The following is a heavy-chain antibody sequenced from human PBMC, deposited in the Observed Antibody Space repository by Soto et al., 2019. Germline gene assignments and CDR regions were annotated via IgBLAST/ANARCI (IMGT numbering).Heavy chain of an antibody. CDR1: GFIFSSYY. V-gene: IGHV3-21*02. Sequence: EVQLVESGGGLVKPGGSLRLSCVGPGFIFSSYYMNWVRQAPGKGLEWVSSISGGSAYIYYADSVKGRFTISRDNAKNSLYPEMNSLRVEDTAVYYWVRVWRLVGRYGMDVWGQGTTVTVSS. CDR3: VRVWRLVGRYGMDV. J-gene: IGHJ6*02. CDR2: ISGGSAYI. D-gene: IGHD6-25*01.